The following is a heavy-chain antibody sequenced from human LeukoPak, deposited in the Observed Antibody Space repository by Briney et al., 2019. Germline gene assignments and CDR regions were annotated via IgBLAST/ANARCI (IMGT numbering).Heavy chain of an antibody. D-gene: IGHD7-27*01. CDR3: ARGRGPWGHYLDY. V-gene: IGHV4-59*01. J-gene: IGHJ4*02. CDR1: GGSSSNYY. Sequence: SETLSLTCSVSGGSSSNYYWSWIRQPPGKGLEWIGYIYDGGSTNYNPSLRSRVTMSVDTSKNQFSLRLYSVTAADTAVYYCARGRGPWGHYLDYWGQGTLITVSS. CDR2: IYDGGST.